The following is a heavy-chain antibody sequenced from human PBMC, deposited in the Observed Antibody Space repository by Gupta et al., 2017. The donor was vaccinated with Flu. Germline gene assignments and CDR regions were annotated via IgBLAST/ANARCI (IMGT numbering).Heavy chain of an antibody. CDR2: ISRRGNGGHTI. CDR1: GFPFSDYY. Sequence: QVQLVESGGDLVKPGGSLRLSCAASGFPFSDYYMSWIRQTPGKELELLSYISRRGNGGHTIYYADSVKGRFTISRDDATNSLYLQMNGLRAEDTAVYYCASGFFYGYVASWGQGTLVTVSS. J-gene: IGHJ5*02. CDR3: ASGFFYGYVAS. D-gene: IGHD5-12*01. V-gene: IGHV3-11*01.